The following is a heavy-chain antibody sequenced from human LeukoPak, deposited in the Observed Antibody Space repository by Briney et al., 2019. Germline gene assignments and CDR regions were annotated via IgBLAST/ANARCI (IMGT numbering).Heavy chain of an antibody. Sequence: GGSLRLSCAASGFSFSSSWMHWVRQVPGKGLEWVSRINDDETSTTYAESVKGRFTISRDNAKNTLFLQMNSLRAEDTAVYYXXTTGSGSYYDYWGQGTLVTVSS. J-gene: IGHJ4*02. CDR2: INDDETST. V-gene: IGHV3-74*01. CDR3: XTTGSGSYYDY. CDR1: GFSFSSSW. D-gene: IGHD1-26*01.